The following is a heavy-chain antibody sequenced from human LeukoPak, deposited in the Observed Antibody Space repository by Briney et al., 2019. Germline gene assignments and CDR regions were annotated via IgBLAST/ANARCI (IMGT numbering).Heavy chain of an antibody. CDR2: IKEDGSEK. V-gene: IGHV3-7*01. Sequence: GGSLRLSCVASGFTFGNFWMSWVRQAPGKGPEWVANIKEDGSEKYYVDSVRGRFTISRDNAKNSLYLQMNSLRAEDTGVYYCARELPFDYWGQGTLVTVSS. J-gene: IGHJ4*02. CDR3: ARELPFDY. CDR1: GFTFGNFW.